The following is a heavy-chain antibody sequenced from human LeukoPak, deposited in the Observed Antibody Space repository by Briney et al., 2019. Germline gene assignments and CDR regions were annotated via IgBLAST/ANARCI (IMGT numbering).Heavy chain of an antibody. CDR1: GGSISSYY. CDR3: ARAYDILTGYGYFDY. V-gene: IGHV4-59*06. CDR2: IYYSGST. J-gene: IGHJ4*02. D-gene: IGHD3-9*01. Sequence: SETLSLTCTVSGGSISSYYWSWIRQHPGKGLEWIGYIYYSGSTYYNPSLKSRVTISVDTSKNQFSLKPSSVTAADTAVYYCARAYDILTGYGYFDYWGQGTLVTVSS.